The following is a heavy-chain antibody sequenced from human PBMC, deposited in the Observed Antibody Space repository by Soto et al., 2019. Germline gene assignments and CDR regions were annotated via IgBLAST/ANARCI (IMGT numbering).Heavy chain of an antibody. CDR3: ARRAPYFYYGMDV. V-gene: IGHV1-2*04. J-gene: IGHJ6*02. CDR2: INPHSGDT. CDR1: GYTFTGYY. Sequence: QVQLVQSGAEVKKPGASVKVSCKASGYTFTGYYIHWVRQAPGQGLEWMGWINPHSGDTNYARKFQGWVTMTRDTSISTAYMELDRLESDDTAVYSCARRAPYFYYGMDVWGQGTPVTVSS.